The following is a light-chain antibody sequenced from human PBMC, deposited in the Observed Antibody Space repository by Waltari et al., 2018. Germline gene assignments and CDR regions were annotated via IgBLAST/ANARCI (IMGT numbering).Light chain of an antibody. CDR3: AAWDDSLNGVV. Sequence: QSVLTQSPSASGTSGQRVTISCSGSSSNIGRDIVNWYRHLPGTAPKLLIYNNNQRPSGVPDRFSGFKSGTSASLAISGLQSEDEADYYCAAWDDSLNGVVFGGGTKLSVL. J-gene: IGLJ2*01. CDR1: SSNIGRDI. V-gene: IGLV1-44*01. CDR2: NNN.